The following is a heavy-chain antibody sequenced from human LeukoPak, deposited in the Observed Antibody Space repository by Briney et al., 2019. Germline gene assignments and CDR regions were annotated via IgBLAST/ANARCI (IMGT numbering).Heavy chain of an antibody. D-gene: IGHD4-17*01. J-gene: IGHJ4*02. V-gene: IGHV3-33*01. CDR1: GFTFSSYG. Sequence: PGGSLRLSCAAFGFTFSSYGMHWVRQAPGKGLEWVAVIWYDGSNKYYADSVKGRFTISRDNSKNTLYLQMNSLRAEDTAVYYCARSDYGDYGIDYWGQGTLVTVSS. CDR2: IWYDGSNK. CDR3: ARSDYGDYGIDY.